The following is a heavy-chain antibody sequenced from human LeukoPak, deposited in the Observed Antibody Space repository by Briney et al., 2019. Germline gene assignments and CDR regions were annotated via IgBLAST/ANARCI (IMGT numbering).Heavy chain of an antibody. Sequence: ASVKVSCKASGYTFTGYYMHWVRQAPAQGLEWMGWINPNSGGTNYAQKFQGRVTMTRDTPISTAYLELSRLRSDDTAVYYCARDDMATTPLPEYWGQGTLVTVSS. J-gene: IGHJ4*02. CDR1: GYTFTGYY. CDR2: INPNSGGT. V-gene: IGHV1-2*02. D-gene: IGHD5-24*01. CDR3: ARDDMATTPLPEY.